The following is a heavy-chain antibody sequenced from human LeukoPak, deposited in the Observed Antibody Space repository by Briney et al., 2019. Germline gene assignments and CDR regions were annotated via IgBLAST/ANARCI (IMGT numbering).Heavy chain of an antibody. Sequence: SVKVSCKASGGTFSSYAISWVRQAPGQGLEWMGGIIPIFGTANYAQKFQGRVTITADESTSTAYMELSSLRSEDTAVYYCARGPHMITFGGALGCWGQGTLVTVSS. D-gene: IGHD3-16*01. J-gene: IGHJ4*02. V-gene: IGHV1-69*13. CDR1: GGTFSSYA. CDR2: IIPIFGTA. CDR3: ARGPHMITFGGALGC.